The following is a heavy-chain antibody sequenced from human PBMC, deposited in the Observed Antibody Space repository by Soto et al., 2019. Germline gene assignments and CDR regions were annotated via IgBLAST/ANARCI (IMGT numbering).Heavy chain of an antibody. V-gene: IGHV3-30-3*01. CDR3: AGDARAGYCRGGRCYFYCGLDV. CDR1: GFTFSSSA. D-gene: IGHD2-15*01. Sequence: QVQLVESGGSVVQPGRSLRLSCAASGFTFSSSAMHWVRQAPGKGLEWVAVISYDGSNKQYADSVKGRFTISRDNSKNTHDLQMNSLRTEDTAVYHCAGDARAGYCRGGRCYFYCGLDVWGPGTTVIVSS. J-gene: IGHJ6*02. CDR2: ISYDGSNK.